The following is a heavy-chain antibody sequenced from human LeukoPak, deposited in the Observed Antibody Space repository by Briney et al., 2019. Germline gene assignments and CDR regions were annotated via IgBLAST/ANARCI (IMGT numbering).Heavy chain of an antibody. CDR1: GFTFDDYA. CDR2: ISWNSGSI. D-gene: IGHD1-7*01. V-gene: IGHV3-9*01. J-gene: IGHJ5*02. Sequence: GGSLRLSCAASGFTFDDYAMHWVRQAPGKGLEWVSGISWNSGSIGYADSVKGRFTISRDNAKNSLYLQMNSLRAEDTALHYCAKDPQGGTLRRNWFDPWGQGTLVTVSS. CDR3: AKDPQGGTLRRNWFDP.